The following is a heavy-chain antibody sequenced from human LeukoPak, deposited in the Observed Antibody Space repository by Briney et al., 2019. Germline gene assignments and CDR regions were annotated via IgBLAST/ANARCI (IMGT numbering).Heavy chain of an antibody. D-gene: IGHD2-21*01. CDR1: GGSISSGSYY. Sequence: SQTLSLTCTVSGGSISSGSYYWSWIRQPAGKGLEWIGRIYTSGSTNYNPSLKSRVTISVDTSKNQFSLKLSSVTAADTAVYYCASEALALAYCGGDCYSWGQGTLVTVSS. J-gene: IGHJ5*02. CDR3: ASEALALAYCGGDCYS. CDR2: IYTSGST. V-gene: IGHV4-61*02.